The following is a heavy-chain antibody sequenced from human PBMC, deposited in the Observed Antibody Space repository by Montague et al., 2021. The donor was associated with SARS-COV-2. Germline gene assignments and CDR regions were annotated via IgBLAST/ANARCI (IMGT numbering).Heavy chain of an antibody. Sequence: CAISGDSVSSNIATWNGIRQSPSRGLEWLGRTYYRSKWYNDYAVSVKSRVIINPDTSNNRISLQLNSVTPEGTAVYYCARAYCGGDCYFYWYFDLWGRGTLVTVSS. CDR2: TYYRSKWYN. D-gene: IGHD2-21*02. CDR3: ARAYCGGDCYFYWYFDL. CDR1: GDSVSSNIAT. J-gene: IGHJ2*01. V-gene: IGHV6-1*01.